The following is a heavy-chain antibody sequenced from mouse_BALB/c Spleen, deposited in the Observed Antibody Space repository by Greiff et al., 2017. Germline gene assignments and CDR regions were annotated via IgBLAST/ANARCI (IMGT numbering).Heavy chain of an antibody. Sequence: VQRVESGPGLVAPSQSLSITCTVSGFSLTGYGVNWVRQPPGKGLEWLGMIWGDGSTDYNSALKSRLSISKDNSKSQVFLKMNSLQTDDTARYYCARGGYGNYVTMDYWGQGTSVTVSS. CDR2: IWGDGST. V-gene: IGHV2-6-7*01. J-gene: IGHJ4*01. D-gene: IGHD2-1*01. CDR3: ARGGYGNYVTMDY. CDR1: GFSLTGYG.